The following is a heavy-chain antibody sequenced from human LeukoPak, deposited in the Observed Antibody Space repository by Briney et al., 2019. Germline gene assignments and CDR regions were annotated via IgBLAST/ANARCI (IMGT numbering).Heavy chain of an antibody. V-gene: IGHV3-21*01. CDR1: GFTFSSYS. Sequence: GGSLRLSCAASGFTFSSYSMNWVRQAPGKGLEWVSSISRSSSYIYYADSVKGRFTISRDNAKNSLYLQMNSLRVEDTAVYYCARDGGLGNNWFDPWGQGALVTVSS. CDR2: ISRSSSYI. J-gene: IGHJ5*01. D-gene: IGHD3-16*01. CDR3: ARDGGLGNNWFDP.